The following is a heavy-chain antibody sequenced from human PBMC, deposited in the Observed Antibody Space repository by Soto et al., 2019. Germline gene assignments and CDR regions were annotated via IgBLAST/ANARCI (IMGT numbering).Heavy chain of an antibody. Sequence: EVQLLESGGGLVQPGGSLRLSCAASGFTFSSYAMSWVRQAPGKGLEWVSAISGSGGSTYYADSVKGRFTISRDNSKDTLYLQMNSLRAEDTGVYYCAKLDRDCSSTSCYSWYFDLWGRGTVLTVSS. D-gene: IGHD2-2*01. CDR1: GFTFSSYA. CDR2: ISGSGGST. J-gene: IGHJ2*01. V-gene: IGHV3-23*01. CDR3: AKLDRDCSSTSCYSWYFDL.